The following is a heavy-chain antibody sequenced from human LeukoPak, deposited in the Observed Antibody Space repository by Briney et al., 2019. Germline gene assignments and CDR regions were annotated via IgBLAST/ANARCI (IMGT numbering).Heavy chain of an antibody. V-gene: IGHV3-7*03. J-gene: IGHJ4*02. CDR2: IKQDGGEK. CDR3: ARDGRPLDY. Sequence: GGSLRLSCVDSGITFSRYWMSWVRQAPGKGVEWVANIKQDGGEKYYVDSVKGRFTISRDNAKNSLYLQMNSLRVEDTAVYYCARDGRPLDYWGQGTMVTVSS. CDR1: GITFSRYW.